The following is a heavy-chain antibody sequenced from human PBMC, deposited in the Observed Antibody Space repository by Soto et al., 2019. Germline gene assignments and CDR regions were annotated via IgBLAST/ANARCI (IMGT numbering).Heavy chain of an antibody. J-gene: IGHJ4*02. Sequence: SVKVSCKASGGTFSSYAISWVRQAPGQGLEWMGGIIPIFGTANYAQKFQGRVTITADKSTSTAYMELSSLRSEDTAVYYCAASYSSGWKLFDYWGQGTLVTVSS. V-gene: IGHV1-69*06. D-gene: IGHD6-19*01. CDR1: GGTFSSYA. CDR3: AASYSSGWKLFDY. CDR2: IIPIFGTA.